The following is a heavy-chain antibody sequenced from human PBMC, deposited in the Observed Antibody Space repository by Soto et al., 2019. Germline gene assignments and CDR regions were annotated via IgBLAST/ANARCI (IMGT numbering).Heavy chain of an antibody. CDR3: ARNPGPNLRSSLPYYFDY. Sequence: QVQLVESGGGVVQPGRSLRLSCAASGFTFSSYGVHWVRQAPGKGLEWVAVIWYDGSNKYYADSVKGRFTISRDNSKNTLYLQMNSLRAEDTAVYYCARNPGPNLRSSLPYYFDYWGQGTLVTVSS. D-gene: IGHD4-17*01. CDR2: IWYDGSNK. J-gene: IGHJ4*02. CDR1: GFTFSSYG. V-gene: IGHV3-33*01.